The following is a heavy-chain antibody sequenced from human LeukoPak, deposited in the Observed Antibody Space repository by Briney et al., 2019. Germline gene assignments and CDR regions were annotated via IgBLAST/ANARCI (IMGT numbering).Heavy chain of an antibody. Sequence: GGSLRLSCAASGFTISGLYMSWVRQAPGKGLEWVSVIDSGYATTYADSVKGRFTISRDNAKNSLYLQMNSLGAEDTAVYYCARRYFDSWGQGTLVTVSS. V-gene: IGHV3-53*01. J-gene: IGHJ4*02. CDR2: IDSGYAT. CDR3: ARRYFDS. CDR1: GFTISGLY.